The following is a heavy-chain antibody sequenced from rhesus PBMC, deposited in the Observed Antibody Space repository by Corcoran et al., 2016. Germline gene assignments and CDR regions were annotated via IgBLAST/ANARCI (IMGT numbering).Heavy chain of an antibody. Sequence: QVQLQESGPGLVKPSETLSLTCAVSGGSVSSSNWWSWIRQPPWKGMDWIGYISGSSGSTYYNPSLKSRVTISTDTSKNQFSLKLSSVTAADTAVYYCARDWTDYGLDYWGQGVLVTVSS. J-gene: IGHJ4*01. CDR2: ISGSSGST. D-gene: IGHD4-29*01. CDR3: ARDWTDYGLDY. CDR1: GGSVSSSNW. V-gene: IGHV4-65*01.